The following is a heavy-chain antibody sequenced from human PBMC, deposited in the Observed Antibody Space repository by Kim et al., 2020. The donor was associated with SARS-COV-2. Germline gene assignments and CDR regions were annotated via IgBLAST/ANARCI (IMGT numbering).Heavy chain of an antibody. CDR3: ARVMTTVIS. D-gene: IGHD4-17*01. CDR2: ST. V-gene: IGHV4-31*02. Sequence: STYYNPSLKSRVTISVDTSKNQFSLKLSSVTAADTAVYYCARVMTTVISWGQGTLVTVSS. J-gene: IGHJ5*02.